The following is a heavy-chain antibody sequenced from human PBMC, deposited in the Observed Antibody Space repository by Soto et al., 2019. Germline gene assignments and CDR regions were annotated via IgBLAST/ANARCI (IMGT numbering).Heavy chain of an antibody. CDR1: GFTFSNAW. CDR3: TTSGDYWDDYYYYLDV. D-gene: IGHD4-17*01. V-gene: IGHV3-15*05. CDR2: IKSKTDGGTT. Sequence: EVQLVESGGGLVKPGGSLRLSCAASGFTFSNAWMSWVRQAPGKGLEWVGRIKSKTDGGTTYYAAPVKCRFTISRDDSINTQYLQMISLKTEDTAVYYCTTSGDYWDDYYYYLDVWGKGTTVTVSS. J-gene: IGHJ6*03.